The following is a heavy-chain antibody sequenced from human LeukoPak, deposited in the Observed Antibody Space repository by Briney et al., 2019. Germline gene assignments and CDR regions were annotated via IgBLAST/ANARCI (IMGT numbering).Heavy chain of an antibody. Sequence: PSETLSLTCTVSGGSISSSSYYWGWIRQPPGKGLEWIGSIYYSGSTYYNPSLKSRVTISVDTSKNQFSLKLSSVTAADTAVYYCARWGYDFWSGYYADYWGQGTLVTVSS. CDR3: ARWGYDFWSGYYADY. D-gene: IGHD3-3*01. CDR1: GGSISSSSYY. CDR2: IYYSGST. V-gene: IGHV4-39*07. J-gene: IGHJ4*02.